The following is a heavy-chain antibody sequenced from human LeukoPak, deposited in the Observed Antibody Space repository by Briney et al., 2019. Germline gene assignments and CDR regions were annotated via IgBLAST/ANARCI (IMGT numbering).Heavy chain of an antibody. V-gene: IGHV3-74*01. CDR3: AMASGYDSSFDY. J-gene: IGHJ4*02. CDR2: INSDGSST. CDR1: GFTFSSYW. D-gene: IGHD5-12*01. Sequence: GGSLRLSCAASGFTFSSYWMHWVRQAPGKGLVWVSRINSDGSSTSYADSVKGRFTISRDNAKNTLYLQMNSLRAEDTAVYYCAMASGYDSSFDYWGQGTLVTVSS.